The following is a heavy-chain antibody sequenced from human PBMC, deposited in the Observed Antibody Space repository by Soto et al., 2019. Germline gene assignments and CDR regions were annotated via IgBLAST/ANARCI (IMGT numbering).Heavy chain of an antibody. CDR2: ISAYNGNT. CDR1: GYTFTSYG. V-gene: IGHV1-18*01. Sequence: QVPLVQSGAEVKKPGASVKVSCKASGYTFTSYGISWVRQAPGQGLEWMGWISAYNGNTNYAQKLQGRVTMTTDTSTSTAYMELRSLRSDDTAVYYCARDLVVVPAAIGLYYYYGMDVWGQGTTVTVSS. CDR3: ARDLVVVPAAIGLYYYYGMDV. J-gene: IGHJ6*02. D-gene: IGHD2-2*01.